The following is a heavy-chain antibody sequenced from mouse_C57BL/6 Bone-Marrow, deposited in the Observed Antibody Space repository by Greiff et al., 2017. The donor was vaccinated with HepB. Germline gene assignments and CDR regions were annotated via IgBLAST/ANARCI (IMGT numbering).Heavy chain of an antibody. CDR3: ARHCYDDTTYAMDY. D-gene: IGHD2-3*01. J-gene: IGHJ4*01. CDR1: GFTFSSYG. V-gene: IGHV5-6*01. CDR2: ISSGGSYT. Sequence: EVQLVESGGDLVKPGGSLKLSCAASGFTFSSYGMSWVRQTPDKRLEWVATISSGGSYTYYPDSVKGRFTISRDNAKNTLYLQMSSLKSEDTAMYYCARHCYDDTTYAMDYWGQGTSVTVSS.